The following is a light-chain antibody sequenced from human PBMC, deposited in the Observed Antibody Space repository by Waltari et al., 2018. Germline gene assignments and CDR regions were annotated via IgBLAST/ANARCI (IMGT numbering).Light chain of an antibody. V-gene: IGKV4-1*01. CDR1: QSLLYSSNNKNY. J-gene: IGKJ2*01. CDR3: QQYYSTLPYT. CDR2: CAS. Sequence: DIVMTQSPDSLAVSLGERATINCKYSQSLLYSSNNKNYLAWYQQKPGQPPKLRIYCASTRESGVPDRFSGSGSGTDFTLTISSLQAEDVAVYYCQQYYSTLPYTFGQGTKLEIK.